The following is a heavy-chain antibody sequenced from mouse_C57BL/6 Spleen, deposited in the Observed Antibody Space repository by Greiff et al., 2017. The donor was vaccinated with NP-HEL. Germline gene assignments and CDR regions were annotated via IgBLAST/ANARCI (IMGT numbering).Heavy chain of an antibody. J-gene: IGHJ4*01. D-gene: IGHD2-2*01. V-gene: IGHV5-16*01. CDR3: ARDYGYDEGPYAMDY. CDR2: INYDGSST. Sequence: EVKLMESEGGLVQPGSSMKLSCTASGFTFSDYYMAWVRQVPEKGLEWVANINYDGSSTYYLDSLKSRFIISRDNAKNILYLQMSSLKSEDTATYYCARDYGYDEGPYAMDYWGQGTSVTVSS. CDR1: GFTFSDYY.